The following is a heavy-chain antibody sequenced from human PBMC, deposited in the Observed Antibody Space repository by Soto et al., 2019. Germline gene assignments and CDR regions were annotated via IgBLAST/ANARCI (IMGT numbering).Heavy chain of an antibody. D-gene: IGHD3-22*01. CDR1: GFTFSSYG. J-gene: IGHJ4*02. V-gene: IGHV3-33*01. CDR3: ARDLTYYYDSSGYYYDY. CDR2: IWYDGSNK. Sequence: QVQLVESGGGVVQPGRSLRLSCAASGFTFSSYGMHWVRQAPGKGLEWVAVIWYDGSNKYYADSVKGRFTIARDNSKTTLNRQMNSLRAEDTAVYYCARDLTYYYDSSGYYYDYWGQGTLVTVSS.